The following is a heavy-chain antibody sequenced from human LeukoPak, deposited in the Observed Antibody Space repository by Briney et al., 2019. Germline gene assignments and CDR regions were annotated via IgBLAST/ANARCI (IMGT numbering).Heavy chain of an antibody. CDR2: IYYSGST. CDR1: GGSISSYY. D-gene: IGHD6-13*01. CDR3: ARLYSSSWYQRDADY. J-gene: IGHJ4*02. V-gene: IGHV4-59*01. Sequence: SETLSLTCTVSGGSISSYYWSWIRQPPGKGLEWIGYIYYSGSTNYNPSLKSRVTTSVDTSKNQFSLKLSSVTAADTAVYYCARLYSSSWYQRDADYWGQGTLVTVSS.